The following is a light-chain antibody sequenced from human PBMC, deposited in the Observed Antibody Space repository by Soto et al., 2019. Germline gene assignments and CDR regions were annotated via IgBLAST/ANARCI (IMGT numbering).Light chain of an antibody. CDR1: QSVTSNY. Sequence: EIVLTQSPGTLSLSPGERATLSCGASQSVTSNYLAWYQQKPGQAPRLLIFGASTRATGIPDRFSGSGSGKDFPLTISRLEPEDFAVYFCQHYYTSYTTFGQGTKGEIK. CDR2: GAS. CDR3: QHYYTSYTT. J-gene: IGKJ1*01. V-gene: IGKV3-20*01.